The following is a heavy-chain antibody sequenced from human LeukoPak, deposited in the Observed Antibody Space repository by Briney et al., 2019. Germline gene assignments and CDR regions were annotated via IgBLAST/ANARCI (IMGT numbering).Heavy chain of an antibody. CDR3: ARDSSDFSSRNWFDP. CDR2: VSYSGST. Sequence: SETLSLTCTVSGGSISTYYWNWIRQPPGKGLEWIGYVSYSGSTNYNPSLQSRVTISLDTSKNRISLRLNSVTAADTAVYYCARDSSDFSSRNWFDPWGQGTLVTVSS. J-gene: IGHJ5*02. D-gene: IGHD3/OR15-3a*01. V-gene: IGHV4-59*01. CDR1: GGSISTYY.